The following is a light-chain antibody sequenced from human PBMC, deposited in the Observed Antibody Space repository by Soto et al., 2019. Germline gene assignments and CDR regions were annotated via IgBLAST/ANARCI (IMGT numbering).Light chain of an antibody. CDR2: GAS. J-gene: IGKJ1*01. CDR1: QSVSSN. V-gene: IGKV3-15*01. CDR3: QQYNNWPPWT. Sequence: EIVLTQSPGTLSLSPGEIATLSFSASQSVSSNLACYQQKPGQAPRLLIYGASTSATGIPARFSGSGSGTEFTLTISSLQSEDFAVYYCQQYNNWPPWTFGQGTKVDI.